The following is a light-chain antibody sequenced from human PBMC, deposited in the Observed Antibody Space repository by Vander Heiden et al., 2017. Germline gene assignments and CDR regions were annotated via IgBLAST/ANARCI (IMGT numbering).Light chain of an antibody. CDR1: SSDVGAYSY. V-gene: IGLV2-14*03. Sequence: QSALTQPAPVSGSPGQSVTISCTGTSSDVGAYSYVSWYQQHPGKAPKLMIYAVSNRPSGVSDRFSGSKSVNTASLTISGLQAEDEADYYCSSYSSSSTPVVFGGGTKVTVL. CDR3: SSYSSSSTPVV. J-gene: IGLJ2*01. CDR2: AVS.